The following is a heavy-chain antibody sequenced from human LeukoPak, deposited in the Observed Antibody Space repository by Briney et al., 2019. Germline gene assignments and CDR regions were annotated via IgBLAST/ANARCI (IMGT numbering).Heavy chain of an antibody. D-gene: IGHD3-3*01. CDR1: GFTFGSYA. Sequence: GGSLRLSCAASGFTFGSYAMNWVRQAPGKGLEWVSTISGSGGSTYYADSVKGRFTISRDNSKNTLYLRMNSLRVEDSAVYYCTKGSRDSRPYYFDFWGQGILVTVPS. V-gene: IGHV3-23*01. CDR3: TKGSRDSRPYYFDF. J-gene: IGHJ4*02. CDR2: ISGSGGST.